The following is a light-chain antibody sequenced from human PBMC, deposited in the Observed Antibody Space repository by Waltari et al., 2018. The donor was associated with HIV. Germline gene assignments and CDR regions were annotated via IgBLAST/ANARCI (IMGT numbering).Light chain of an antibody. CDR3: QQSYSTPPEKT. CDR2: AAS. V-gene: IGKV1-39*01. Sequence: IQITQSPSSLSSSVGNRVTIPFRASQSISSYLKWYQQKPGKAPKLLIYAASSLQSGVPSRFSGSGSGTDFTLTISSLQPEDFATYYCQQSYSTPPEKTFGQGTKVEIK. CDR1: QSISSY. J-gene: IGKJ1*01.